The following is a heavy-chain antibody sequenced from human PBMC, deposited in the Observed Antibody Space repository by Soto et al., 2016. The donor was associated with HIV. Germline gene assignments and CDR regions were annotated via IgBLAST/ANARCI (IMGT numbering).Heavy chain of an antibody. J-gene: IGHJ6*03. CDR1: GGSISSYY. CDR3: ARAAARGFPYYYMDV. D-gene: IGHD6-6*01. V-gene: IGHV4-59*01. Sequence: QVQLQESGPGLVKPSETLSLTCTVSGGSISSYYWSWIRQPPGKGLEWIGYIYYSGSTNYNPSLKSRVTISVDTSKNQFSLKLSSVTAADTAVYYCARAAARGFPYYYMDVWGQRDQRVTVSS. CDR2: IYYSGST.